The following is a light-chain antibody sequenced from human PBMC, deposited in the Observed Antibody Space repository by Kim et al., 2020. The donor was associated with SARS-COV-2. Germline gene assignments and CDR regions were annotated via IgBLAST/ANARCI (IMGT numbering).Light chain of an antibody. CDR3: QSYDRSLNGVI. CDR2: ADN. Sequence: QRVTTSCTGSSSNFGAGYDVHWYQHLPGTAPKLLIYADNNRPSGVPYRFSGSKSGTSASLAITGLQAEDAADYYCQSYDRSLNGVIFGGGTQLTVL. CDR1: SSNFGAGYD. J-gene: IGLJ2*01. V-gene: IGLV1-40*01.